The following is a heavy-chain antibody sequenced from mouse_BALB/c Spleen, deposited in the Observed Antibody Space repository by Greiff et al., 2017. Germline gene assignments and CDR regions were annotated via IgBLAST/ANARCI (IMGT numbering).Heavy chain of an antibody. Sequence: VQLKESGAELVKPGASVKLSCTASGFNIKDTYMHWVKQRPEQGLEWIGRIDPANGNTKYDPKFQGKATITADTSSNTAYLQLSSLTSEDTAVYYCARKGYRYDAFAYWGQGTLVTVSA. V-gene: IGHV14-3*02. D-gene: IGHD2-14*01. CDR2: IDPANGNT. CDR3: ARKGYRYDAFAY. CDR1: GFNIKDTY. J-gene: IGHJ3*01.